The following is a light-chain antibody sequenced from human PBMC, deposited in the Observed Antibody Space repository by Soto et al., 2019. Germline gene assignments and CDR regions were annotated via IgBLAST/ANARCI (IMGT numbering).Light chain of an antibody. Sequence: DIQMTQSPSSLSASLGDRVTIFCRASQSISPYLNWYQQKPGTAPRLLIYRASSVKSGVPPRFSGSGSGRDFTLTISSLRPEDIATYFCQHSYSSPPWTFGQGTKVEVK. CDR2: RAS. J-gene: IGKJ1*01. CDR3: QHSYSSPPWT. V-gene: IGKV1-39*01. CDR1: QSISPY.